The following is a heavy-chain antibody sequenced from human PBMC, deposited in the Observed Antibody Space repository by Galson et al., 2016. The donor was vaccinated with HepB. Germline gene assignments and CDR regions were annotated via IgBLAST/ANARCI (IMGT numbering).Heavy chain of an antibody. V-gene: IGHV6-1*01. CDR2: PYYRSKWYN. Sequence: CAISGDSVSSYSAAWNWIRQSPSRGLEWLGRPYYRSKWYNDYAVSVKSRMTTKPDTSKNQVSLQLNSVTPEDTSVYYCAREGYYFDSSGFYYWDNLDYWGQGTLDTVSS. J-gene: IGHJ4*02. CDR3: AREGYYFDSSGFYYWDNLDY. CDR1: GDSVSSYSAA. D-gene: IGHD3-22*01.